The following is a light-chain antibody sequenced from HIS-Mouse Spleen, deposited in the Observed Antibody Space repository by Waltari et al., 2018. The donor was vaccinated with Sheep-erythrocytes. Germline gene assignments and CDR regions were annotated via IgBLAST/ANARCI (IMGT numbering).Light chain of an antibody. CDR2: DAS. V-gene: IGKV3-11*01. CDR3: QQRSNWYT. Sequence: ATLSCRASQSVSSYLAWYQQKPGQAPRLLIYDASNGATGIPARFSGSGSGTDFTLTISSLEPEDFAVYYCQQRSNWYTFGQGTKLEIK. CDR1: QSVSSY. J-gene: IGKJ2*01.